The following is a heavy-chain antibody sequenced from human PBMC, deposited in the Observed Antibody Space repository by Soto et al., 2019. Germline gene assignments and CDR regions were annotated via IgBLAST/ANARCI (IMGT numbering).Heavy chain of an antibody. Sequence: GGSLRLSCVVSGFTFSNYDMHWVRQGTGKGLEWVSGIGVAGDTQYPGSVKGRFTISRENAKNSLYLQMNSLRAEDTAVYYCARWRAAGTGGFDCWGEGTLVTVSS. CDR2: IGVAGDT. J-gene: IGHJ4*02. V-gene: IGHV3-13*01. CDR3: ARWRAAGTGGFDC. D-gene: IGHD6-13*01. CDR1: GFTFSNYD.